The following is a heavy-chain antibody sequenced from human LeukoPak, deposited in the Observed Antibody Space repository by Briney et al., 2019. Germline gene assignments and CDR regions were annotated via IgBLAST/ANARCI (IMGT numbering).Heavy chain of an antibody. Sequence: SETLSLTCTVSGGSISSYYWSWIRQPAGKGLEWIGRIYTSGSTNYKPSLTSRVTMSVDTSKTQFSMKLSSVTPADTAVYYCARDQEVLDYWGQGTLVTVSS. CDR1: GGSISSYY. D-gene: IGHD3-10*01. CDR3: ARDQEVLDY. J-gene: IGHJ4*02. CDR2: IYTSGST. V-gene: IGHV4-4*07.